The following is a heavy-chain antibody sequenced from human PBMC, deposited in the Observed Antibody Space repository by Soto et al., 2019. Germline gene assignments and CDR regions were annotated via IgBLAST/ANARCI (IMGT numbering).Heavy chain of an antibody. V-gene: IGHV3-21*01. D-gene: IGHD1-1*01. J-gene: IGHJ4*02. CDR2: ISSSSSYI. CDR1: GFTFSSYS. CDR3: ARDVRAQLGFDY. Sequence: GGSLRLSCAASGFTFSSYSMNWVRQAPGKGLEWVSAISSSSSYIYYADSVKGRFTISRDNAKNSLYLQMNSLRAEDTAVYYCARDVRAQLGFDYWSQGTLVTVSS.